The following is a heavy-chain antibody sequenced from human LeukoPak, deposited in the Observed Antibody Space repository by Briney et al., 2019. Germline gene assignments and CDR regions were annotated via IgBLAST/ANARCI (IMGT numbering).Heavy chain of an antibody. V-gene: IGHV3-33*05. Sequence: GGSLRLSCAASGFTFSSYGMHWVRQAPGKGLEWVAVISYDGTNQYYADSVKGRFTISRDNSKNTLYLQMNSLRAEDTAVYYCAKHRPLRFLEWLGWGFDYWGQGTLVTVSS. CDR1: GFTFSSYG. J-gene: IGHJ4*02. CDR3: AKHRPLRFLEWLGWGFDY. D-gene: IGHD3-3*01. CDR2: ISYDGTNQ.